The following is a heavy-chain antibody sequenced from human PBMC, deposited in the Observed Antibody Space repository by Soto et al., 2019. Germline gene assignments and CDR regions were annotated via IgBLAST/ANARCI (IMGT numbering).Heavy chain of an antibody. J-gene: IGHJ6*02. Sequence: GGSLRLSCAASGFTFSNAWMNWVRQAPGKGLEWVGRIKSKTDGGTTDYAAPVKGRFTISRDDSKNTLYLQMNSLKTEDTAVYYCTTDKLGFQWELLSDYGMDVWGQGTTVTVSS. V-gene: IGHV3-15*07. D-gene: IGHD1-26*01. CDR1: GFTFSNAW. CDR2: IKSKTDGGTT. CDR3: TTDKLGFQWELLSDYGMDV.